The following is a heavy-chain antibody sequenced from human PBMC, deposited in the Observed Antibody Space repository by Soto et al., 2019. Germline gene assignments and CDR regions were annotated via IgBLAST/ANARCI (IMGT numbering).Heavy chain of an antibody. CDR2: VIPMFCTS. V-gene: IGHV1-69*06. J-gene: IGHJ4*02. Sequence: QVQLVQSGAEVKRPGSSVKVSCKASGGTFSIYVINWVRQAPGQGLEWMGGVIPMFCTSKYAQKFQVRATITGDKSTSTAYMELSSLRSEDTAVYYCAREGGNDSTVYYYPFDFWGQGTLVSVSS. CDR3: AREGGNDSTVYYYPFDF. CDR1: GGTFSIYV. D-gene: IGHD3-22*01.